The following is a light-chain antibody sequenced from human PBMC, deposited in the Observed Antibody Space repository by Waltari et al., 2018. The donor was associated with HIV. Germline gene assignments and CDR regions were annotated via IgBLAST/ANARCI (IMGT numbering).Light chain of an antibody. CDR2: VNSDGSH. V-gene: IGLV4-69*01. CDR1: SWHSRYD. CDR3: QTWENGPKV. J-gene: IGLJ3*02. Sequence: QLVLTQSPSASASLGASVKLTCTLSSWHSRYDIAWPQQQPDKGPRYLMKVNSDGSHNKGDGIPDRFSGSSSGAERYLTISSLQSDDEADYYCQTWENGPKVFGGGTKLTVV.